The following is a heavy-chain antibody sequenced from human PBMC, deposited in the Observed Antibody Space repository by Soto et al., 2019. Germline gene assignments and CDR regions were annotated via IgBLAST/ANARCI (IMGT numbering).Heavy chain of an antibody. V-gene: IGHV1-69*02. D-gene: IGHD1-26*01. Sequence: QVQLVQSGAEVKKPGSSVKVSCKASGGTFSSYTISWVRQAPGQGLEWMGRIIPILGIANYAQKFQGRVTITADKSTSTAYMELSSVRSEDTGVYYCAGAVGIVGAAFDSWGQGTLVTVSS. CDR3: AGAVGIVGAAFDS. CDR1: GGTFSSYT. CDR2: IIPILGIA. J-gene: IGHJ4*02.